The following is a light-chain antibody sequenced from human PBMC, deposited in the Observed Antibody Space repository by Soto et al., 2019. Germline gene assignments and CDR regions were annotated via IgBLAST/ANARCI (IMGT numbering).Light chain of an antibody. CDR2: GNS. CDR1: SSNIGAGYD. CDR3: QSYDSSLSGSV. Sequence: QYVLTQPPSVSGAPGQRVTISCTGSSSNIGAGYDVHWYQQLPGTAPKLLIYGNSNRPSGVPDRFSGSKSGTSASLAITGLQAEDEADYYCQSYDSSLSGSVFGGGTKLTGL. V-gene: IGLV1-40*01. J-gene: IGLJ2*01.